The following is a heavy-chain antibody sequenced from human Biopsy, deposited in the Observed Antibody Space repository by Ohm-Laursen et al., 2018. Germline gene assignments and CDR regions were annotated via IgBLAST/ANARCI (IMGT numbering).Heavy chain of an antibody. Sequence: GTLSLTCTVSGDSINSSYWSWTRQAPGKGLEWIGFISNSGNTNYNPSLKSRVTISADTSKNQFSLKLGSVTVADTAVFYCARRGSGGRSFDYWGQGSLVTVSS. CDR1: GDSINSSY. CDR2: ISNSGNT. D-gene: IGHD2-15*01. CDR3: ARRGSGGRSFDY. V-gene: IGHV4-59*08. J-gene: IGHJ4*02.